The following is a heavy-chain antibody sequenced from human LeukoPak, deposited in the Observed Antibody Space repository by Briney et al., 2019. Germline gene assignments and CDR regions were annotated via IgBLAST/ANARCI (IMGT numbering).Heavy chain of an antibody. V-gene: IGHV4-30-2*01. D-gene: IGHD2-15*01. Sequence: SETLSLTCAVSGGSTTISSSYSWSWIRQPPGKALEWIGYISHSGNTYYSPSLKSRVTISVDNSRNQISLKLTSVTAADTAVYYCARCSTIWPYWYFDLWGRGTLVTVSS. CDR2: ISHSGNT. CDR3: ARCSTIWPYWYFDL. J-gene: IGHJ2*01. CDR1: GGSTTISSSYS.